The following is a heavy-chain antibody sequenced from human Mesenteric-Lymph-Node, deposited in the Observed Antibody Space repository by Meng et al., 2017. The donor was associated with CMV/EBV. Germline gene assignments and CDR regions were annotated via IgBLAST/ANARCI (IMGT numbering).Heavy chain of an antibody. D-gene: IGHD3-10*01. CDR2: ISAYGDTV. CDR1: GFPFSDYE. V-gene: IGHV3-48*03. CDR3: ARDGSYKLDY. J-gene: IGHJ4*02. Sequence: GESLKISCAASGFPFSDYEMNWVRQAPGKGLEWVSYISAYGDTVYYAESVQGRFTISRDNTKNSLHLQMNSLRAEDTAVYYCARDGSYKLDYWGQGTLVTVSS.